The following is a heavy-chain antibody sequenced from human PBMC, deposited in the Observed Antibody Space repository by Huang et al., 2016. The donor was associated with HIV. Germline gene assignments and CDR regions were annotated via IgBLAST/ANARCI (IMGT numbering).Heavy chain of an antibody. CDR1: GGSFSGYY. D-gene: IGHD3-22*01. CDR2: INHSGNT. V-gene: IGHV4-34*02. J-gene: IGHJ4*02. CDR3: ARRYNSRRDY. Sequence: QVQLEQWGAGLLKASETLSLTCAVYGGSFSGYYWNWLRQAPGKGLEWVGEINHSGNTKYNPSLKRRVNMSVDTSKSQFARYLTSLSAADTGTYFCARRYNSRRDYWGRGTLVTVHS.